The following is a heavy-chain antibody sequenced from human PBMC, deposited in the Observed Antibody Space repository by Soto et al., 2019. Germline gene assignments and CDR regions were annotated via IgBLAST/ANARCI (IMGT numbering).Heavy chain of an antibody. J-gene: IGHJ5*02. V-gene: IGHV4-59*08. CDR2: IYYSGST. CDR1: GGSISSYY. D-gene: IGHD2-21*01. CDR3: ARLIYYWFDP. Sequence: PSETLSLTCTVSGGSISSYYWSWIRQPPGKGLEWIGYIYYSGSTNSNPSLKSRVTISVDTSKNQFSLKLSSVTAADTAVYYCARLIYYWFDPWGQGTLVTVSS.